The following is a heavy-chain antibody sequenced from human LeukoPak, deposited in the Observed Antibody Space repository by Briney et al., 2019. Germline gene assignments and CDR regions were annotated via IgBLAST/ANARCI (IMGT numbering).Heavy chain of an antibody. Sequence: GGSLRLSCAASGFTFSSYAMSWVRQAPGKGLEWVSAISGSGGSTYYADSVKGRFTISRDNAKNTLYLQMNSLRAKDTAVYYCAKPSMIVVVISSPYDDYWGQGTLVTVSS. CDR1: GFTFSSYA. D-gene: IGHD3-22*01. CDR3: AKPSMIVVVISSPYDDY. V-gene: IGHV3-23*01. J-gene: IGHJ4*02. CDR2: ISGSGGST.